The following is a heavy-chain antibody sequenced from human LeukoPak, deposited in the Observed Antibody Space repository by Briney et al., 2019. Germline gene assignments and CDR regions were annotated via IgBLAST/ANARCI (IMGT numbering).Heavy chain of an antibody. D-gene: IGHD3-22*01. J-gene: IGHJ4*02. V-gene: IGHV1-2*02. CDR3: ARDERYDSSGYPFDY. Sequence: GASVKVSCKASGYTFTGYYMHWVRQAPGQGLEWMGWINPNRGGTNYAQKFQGRVTMTRDTSISTAYMELSRLRSDDTAVYYCARDERYDSSGYPFDYWGQGTLVTVSS. CDR2: INPNRGGT. CDR1: GYTFTGYY.